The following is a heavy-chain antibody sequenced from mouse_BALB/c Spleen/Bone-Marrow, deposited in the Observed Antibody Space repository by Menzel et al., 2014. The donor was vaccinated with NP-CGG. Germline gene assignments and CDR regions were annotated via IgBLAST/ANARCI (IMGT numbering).Heavy chain of an antibody. CDR1: GFNINDTY. Sequence: EVHLVESGAELVKPGASVKLSCTASGFNINDTYMHWVKQRPEQGLEWIGRIYPANGNTKYDPKFQGKATITADTSSNTAYLQLSSLTSEDTAVYYCATYYDGYYFDSWGQGTSLTVSS. CDR3: ATYYDGYYFDS. J-gene: IGHJ2*02. V-gene: IGHV14-3*02. D-gene: IGHD1-2*01. CDR2: IYPANGNT.